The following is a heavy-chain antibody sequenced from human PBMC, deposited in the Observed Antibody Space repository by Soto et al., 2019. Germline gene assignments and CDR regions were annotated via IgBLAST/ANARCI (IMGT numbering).Heavy chain of an antibody. J-gene: IGHJ5*02. Sequence: QVQLVEPGGGVVQPGRSLRLSCAASGFTFSSYAMHWVRQAPGKGLEWVAVISYDGSNKYYADSVKGRFTISRDNSKNTLYLQMNSLRAEDTAVYYCARDAVGATASGWFDPWGQGTLVTVSS. V-gene: IGHV3-30-3*01. CDR3: ARDAVGATASGWFDP. D-gene: IGHD1-26*01. CDR2: ISYDGSNK. CDR1: GFTFSSYA.